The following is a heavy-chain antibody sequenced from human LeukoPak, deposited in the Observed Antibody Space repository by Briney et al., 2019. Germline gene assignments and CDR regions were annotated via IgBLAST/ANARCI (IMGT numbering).Heavy chain of an antibody. CDR1: GFTFSSYA. V-gene: IGHV3-23*01. Sequence: QPWGSLRLSCAASGFTFSSYAVSWVRQAPGKGLEWVSAISGSGGSTYYADSVKGRLTISRDNSKNTLYLQMNSLRAEDTAVYYCAKRYYYDSSGYYYKPYYYYGMDVWGQGTTVTVSS. CDR3: AKRYYYDSSGYYYKPYYYYGMDV. D-gene: IGHD3-22*01. CDR2: ISGSGGST. J-gene: IGHJ6*02.